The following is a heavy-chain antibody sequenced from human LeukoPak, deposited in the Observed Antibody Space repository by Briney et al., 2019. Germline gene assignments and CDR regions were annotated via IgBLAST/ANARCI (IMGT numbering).Heavy chain of an antibody. CDR1: GGTFSSYA. Sequence: GASVKVSCKASGGTFSSYAISWVRQAPGQGLEWMGGIIPIFGTANYAQKFQGRVTITADESTSTAYMELSSLRSEDTAVYYCARGFPNVNKYYDILTGYPYYFDNWGQGTLVTVSS. D-gene: IGHD3-9*01. V-gene: IGHV1-69*13. J-gene: IGHJ4*02. CDR2: IIPIFGTA. CDR3: ARGFPNVNKYYDILTGYPYYFDN.